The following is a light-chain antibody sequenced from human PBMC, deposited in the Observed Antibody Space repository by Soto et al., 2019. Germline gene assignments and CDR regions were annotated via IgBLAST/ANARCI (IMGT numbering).Light chain of an antibody. CDR1: SSSIGGNS. Sequence: QSVLTQPPSASGTPGQRVTISCSGSSSSIGGNSVNWYQQLPGRAPKLLIYRNNQRPSGVPERFSGSKSGTSASLAISGLQSEDEADYYCAAWDDSLNGGVFGGGTKLTVL. J-gene: IGLJ3*02. V-gene: IGLV1-44*01. CDR3: AAWDDSLNGGV. CDR2: RNN.